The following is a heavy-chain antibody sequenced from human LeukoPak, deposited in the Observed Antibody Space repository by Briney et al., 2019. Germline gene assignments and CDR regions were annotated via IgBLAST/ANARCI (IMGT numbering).Heavy chain of an antibody. CDR2: IYHSGST. CDR1: GYSISSGYY. V-gene: IGHV4-38-2*01. Sequence: PSETLSLTCAVSGYSISSGYYWGWIRQPPGKGLEWIGSIYHSGSTYYNPSLKSRVTISVDTSKNQFYLQLSCVTAADTAVYYCAIRDIVVVPAAIGFFDYWGQGTLVTVSS. CDR3: AIRDIVVVPAAIGFFDY. D-gene: IGHD2-2*01. J-gene: IGHJ4*02.